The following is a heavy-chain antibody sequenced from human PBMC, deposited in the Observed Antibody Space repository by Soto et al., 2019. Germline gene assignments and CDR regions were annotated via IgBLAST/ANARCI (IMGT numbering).Heavy chain of an antibody. V-gene: IGHV1-18*04. J-gene: IGHJ4*02. D-gene: IGHD2-21*02. CDR3: ARDFEAYCGGDCYPPPDY. CDR2: ISAYDGNT. Sequence: GASVKVSCKASGYTFTSYGISWVRQAPGQGLEWMGWISAYDGNTNYAQKLQGRVTMTTDTSTSTAYMELRSLRSDDTAVYYCARDFEAYCGGDCYPPPDYWGQGTLVTVSS. CDR1: GYTFTSYG.